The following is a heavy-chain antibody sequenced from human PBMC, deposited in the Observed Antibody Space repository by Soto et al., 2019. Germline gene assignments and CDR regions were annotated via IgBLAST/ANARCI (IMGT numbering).Heavy chain of an antibody. V-gene: IGHV3-48*03. CDR1: GFTSIIYE. D-gene: IGHD2-15*01. CDR3: AAALEDGDNYFEY. Sequence: EVQLVESGGGLVQPGGSLRLSCGASGFTSIIYEMNWVRQAPGKGLEWVSYISSSGSTIYYADSVKGRFTISRDNAKKSLYLQMNSLGDEDTAVYYCAAALEDGDNYFEYWGQGTLVTVSS. CDR2: ISSSGSTI. J-gene: IGHJ4*02.